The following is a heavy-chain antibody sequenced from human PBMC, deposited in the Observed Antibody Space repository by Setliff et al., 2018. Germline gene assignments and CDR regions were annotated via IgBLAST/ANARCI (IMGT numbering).Heavy chain of an antibody. CDR1: GGSITSGSYY. D-gene: IGHD3-3*01. CDR2: INTSGTT. V-gene: IGHV4-61*02. J-gene: IGHJ5*02. Sequence: SQTLSLTCAVSGGSITSGSYYWSWIRQSAGKELEWIGRINTSGTTRYNPSLRSRATLSVDESMNRFSLNLNSVTAADTAVYYCAGGLPGDYAFNCFDTWGQGALVTVSS. CDR3: AGGLPGDYAFNCFDT.